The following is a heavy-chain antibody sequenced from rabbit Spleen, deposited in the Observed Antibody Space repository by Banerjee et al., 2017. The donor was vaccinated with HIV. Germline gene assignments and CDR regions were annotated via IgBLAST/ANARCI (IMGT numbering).Heavy chain of an antibody. D-gene: IGHD1-1*01. CDR2: IDTSSGNT. CDR1: GFDFTTTYY. J-gene: IGHJ4*01. V-gene: IGHV1S40*01. CDR3: ARDLVGVIGWNFYL. Sequence: QSLEESGGDLVKPGASLTLTCKASGFDFTTTYYMCWVRQAPGKGLELIACIDTSSGNTNYATWAKGRFTVSRTSSTTVTLRMTSLTAADTATYFCARDLVGVIGWNFYLWGPGTLVTVS.